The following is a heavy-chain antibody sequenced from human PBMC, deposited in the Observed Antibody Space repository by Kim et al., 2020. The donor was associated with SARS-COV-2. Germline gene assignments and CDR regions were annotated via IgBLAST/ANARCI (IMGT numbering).Heavy chain of an antibody. V-gene: IGHV1-69*01. J-gene: IGHJ6*02. Sequence: YAQKFQGRVTITADESSNTVSMDLSSLRFEDTAVYYCARARRTYYFYAMDVWGQGTTVTVS. CDR3: ARARRTYYFYAMDV.